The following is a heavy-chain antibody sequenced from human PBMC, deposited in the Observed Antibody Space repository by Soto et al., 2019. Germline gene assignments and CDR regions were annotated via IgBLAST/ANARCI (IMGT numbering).Heavy chain of an antibody. D-gene: IGHD3-22*01. CDR2: INHTGST. V-gene: IGHV4-39*01. CDR1: GGSITSSSYY. J-gene: IGHJ6*02. Sequence: SETLSLTCTVSGGSITSSSYYWGWIRQPPGKGLEWIGNINHTGSTYYNPSLKSRVTISVDTSKNQFSLKLSSVTAADTAVYYCARRLYYDSSGFEGGGMDVWGQGTTVTVSS. CDR3: ARRLYYDSSGFEGGGMDV.